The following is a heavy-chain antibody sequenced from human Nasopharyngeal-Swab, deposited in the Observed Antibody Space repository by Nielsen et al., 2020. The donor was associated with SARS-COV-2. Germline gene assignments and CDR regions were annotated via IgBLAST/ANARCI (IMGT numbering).Heavy chain of an antibody. J-gene: IGHJ5*02. Sequence: ASVTVSCKASGDTFSRFYMYWVRQAPGQGLEWMGRIYPRDGSTTYAQKFQGRVTMTRDTSTSTVYMELSSLRSEDTAVYFCARERGYCSNNGCFGLDPWGQGTLVTVSS. CDR3: ARERGYCSNNGCFGLDP. CDR1: GDTFSRFY. D-gene: IGHD2-2*01. CDR2: IYPRDGST. V-gene: IGHV1-46*01.